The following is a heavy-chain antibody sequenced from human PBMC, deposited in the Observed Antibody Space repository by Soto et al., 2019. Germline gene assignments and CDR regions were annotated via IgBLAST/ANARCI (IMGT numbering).Heavy chain of an antibody. V-gene: IGHV1-69*01. Sequence: QVQVEQSGADVKKPGYSLKGSCKTSVGPLSSQAFNWVRQARGHGLEWMGGIIPLLGSTTYAQKFPDRVTLSADEATSTVYMELRRLRSAVTATYFCAMSDGPYFFYGIEVWGRGTTVTVSS. J-gene: IGHJ6*02. CDR1: VGPLSSQA. D-gene: IGHD2-21*01. CDR3: AMSDGPYFFYGIEV. CDR2: IIPLLGST.